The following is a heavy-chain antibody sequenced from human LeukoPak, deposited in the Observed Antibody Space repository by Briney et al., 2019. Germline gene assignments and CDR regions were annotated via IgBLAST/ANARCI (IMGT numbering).Heavy chain of an antibody. CDR3: ATDSSGFRH. V-gene: IGHV3-7*01. Sequence: GGSLRLSCAASGLTFSSYWMSWVRQAPGNGLEWVANIKQDGSEKYYVDSVKGRFTISRDNAKNSLYLQMNSLRAEDTAVYYCATDSSGFRHWGQGTLVTVSS. D-gene: IGHD3-22*01. CDR2: IKQDGSEK. J-gene: IGHJ4*02. CDR1: GLTFSSYW.